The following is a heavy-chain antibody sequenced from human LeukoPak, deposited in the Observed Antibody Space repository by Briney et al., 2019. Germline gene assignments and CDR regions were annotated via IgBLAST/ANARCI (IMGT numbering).Heavy chain of an antibody. D-gene: IGHD4-23*01. J-gene: IGHJ4*02. CDR3: AGRIYGGNSDLDY. CDR1: GYSFTSYW. CDR2: THPGDSDT. Sequence: GDSLKISCKASGYSFTSYWIGWVRQMPGKGLEWMAITHPGDSDTRYRPPFQGQVTISADVSISTAYLQWSSLKTSDTAMYYCAGRIYGGNSDLDYWGQGTLVTVSS. V-gene: IGHV5-51*01.